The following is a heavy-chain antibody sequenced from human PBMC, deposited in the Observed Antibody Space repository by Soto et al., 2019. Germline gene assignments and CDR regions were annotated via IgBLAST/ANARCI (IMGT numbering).Heavy chain of an antibody. J-gene: IGHJ4*02. V-gene: IGHV1-69*06. CDR1: GGTFSNCA. D-gene: IGHD3-22*01. CDR2: VIPMFGRP. CDR3: AKYKNYYNSSGIYDY. Sequence: QVHLVQSGAEVKKPGSSVKVSCKASGGTFSNCAIIWVRQAPGQGLEWMGGVIPMFGRPNYAQKFQGRVAITADKSTTTAYMELFSLTSEDTAMYYCAKYKNYYNSSGIYDYWGQGTLVTVSS.